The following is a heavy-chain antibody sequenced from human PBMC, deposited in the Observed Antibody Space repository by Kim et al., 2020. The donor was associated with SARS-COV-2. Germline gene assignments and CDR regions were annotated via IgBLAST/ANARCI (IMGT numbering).Heavy chain of an antibody. CDR1: GGSISSYY. Sequence: SETLSLTCTVSGGSISSYYWSWIRQPPGKGLEWIGYIYYTGSTDYSPSLKSRVTISVDTSKNQFSLKLSSMTTADTAVYYCARHYGGYVTGLDYWGQG. V-gene: IGHV4-59*13. CDR3: ARHYGGYVTGLDY. J-gene: IGHJ4*02. CDR2: IYYTGST. D-gene: IGHD5-12*01.